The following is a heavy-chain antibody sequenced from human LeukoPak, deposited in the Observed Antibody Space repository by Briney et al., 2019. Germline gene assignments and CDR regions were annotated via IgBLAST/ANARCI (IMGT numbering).Heavy chain of an antibody. Sequence: PSETLSLTCTVSGGSISNYYWSWIRQPPGKGLEWIGYIYYSGSTNYNPSLKSRVTISVDTSKNQFSLKLSSVTAADTAVYYCARDLYRIVVVPHYFDYWGQGTLVTVSS. J-gene: IGHJ4*02. CDR3: ARDLYRIVVVPHYFDY. CDR1: GGSISNYY. D-gene: IGHD3-22*01. V-gene: IGHV4-59*01. CDR2: IYYSGST.